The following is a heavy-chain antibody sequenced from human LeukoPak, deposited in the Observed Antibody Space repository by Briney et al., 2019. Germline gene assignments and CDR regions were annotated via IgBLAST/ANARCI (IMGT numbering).Heavy chain of an antibody. J-gene: IGHJ4*02. CDR3: AKDPRIVGASY. CDR1: GFTFSSYA. CDR2: ISGSGGST. V-gene: IGHV3-23*01. Sequence: GGSLRLSCAASGFTFSSYAMSWVRQAPGKGLEWVSAISGSGGSTYYADSVKGRFTISRDNSKNTLYLRMNSLRAEDTAVYYCAKDPRIVGASYWGQGTLVTVSS. D-gene: IGHD1-26*01.